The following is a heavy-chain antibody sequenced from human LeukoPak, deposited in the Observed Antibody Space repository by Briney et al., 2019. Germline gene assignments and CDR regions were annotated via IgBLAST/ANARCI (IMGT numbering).Heavy chain of an antibody. D-gene: IGHD6-13*01. V-gene: IGHV3-33*01. CDR1: GFTFRSYG. CDR3: AREAGTSSSWYFDY. Sequence: GGSLRLSCAASGFTFRSYGMHWVRQAPGKGLEWVAVIWYDGSNKYYADSVKGRFTISRDNSKNTLYLQMNSLRAEDTAVYYCAREAGTSSSWYFDYWGQGTLVTVSS. J-gene: IGHJ4*02. CDR2: IWYDGSNK.